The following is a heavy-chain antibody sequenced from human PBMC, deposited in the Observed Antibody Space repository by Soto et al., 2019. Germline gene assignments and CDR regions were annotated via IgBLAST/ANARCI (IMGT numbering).Heavy chain of an antibody. J-gene: IGHJ6*02. CDR1: GYTFKSYD. CDR3: ARKGYIGNFAMDV. D-gene: IGHD5-12*01. V-gene: IGHV1-18*04. Sequence: ASVKVSCKASGYTFKSYDVMWVRKAPGQGLEWMGWISGHNGKADYAENFQGRVIMTTDTSTAAASMDLRGLRSDDTAVYYCARKGYIGNFAMDVWGQGTTVTVSS. CDR2: ISGHNGKA.